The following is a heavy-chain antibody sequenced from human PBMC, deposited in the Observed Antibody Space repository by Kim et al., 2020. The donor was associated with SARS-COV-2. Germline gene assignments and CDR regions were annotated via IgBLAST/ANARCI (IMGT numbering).Heavy chain of an antibody. V-gene: IGHV4-59*01. D-gene: IGHD5-18*01. Sequence: SETLSLTCTVSGGSISSYYWSWIRQPPGKGLEWIGYIYYSGSTNYNPSLKSRVTISVDTSKNQFSLKLSSVTAADTAVYYCARVRGDTAMVSDWGQGTLVTVSS. CDR3: ARVRGDTAMVSD. CDR2: IYYSGST. CDR1: GGSISSYY. J-gene: IGHJ4*02.